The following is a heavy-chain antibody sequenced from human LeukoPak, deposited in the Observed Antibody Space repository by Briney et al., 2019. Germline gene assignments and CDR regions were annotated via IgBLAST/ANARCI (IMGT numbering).Heavy chain of an antibody. Sequence: SETLSLTCTVSGGSLSSSRYYWGWIRQPPGKGLEWIGSIYYSGSTYYNPSLKSRVTISVDTSKNQFSLKLSSVTAADTAVYYCVRLTYSGSNYDYWGQGTLVTVSS. D-gene: IGHD6-6*01. J-gene: IGHJ4*02. CDR2: IYYSGST. V-gene: IGHV4-39*01. CDR1: GGSLSSSRYY. CDR3: VRLTYSGSNYDY.